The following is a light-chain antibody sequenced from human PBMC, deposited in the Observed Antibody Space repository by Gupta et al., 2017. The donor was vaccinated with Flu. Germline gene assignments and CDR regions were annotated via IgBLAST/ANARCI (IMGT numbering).Light chain of an antibody. V-gene: IGKV3-15*01. CDR1: QSVSSY. CDR2: SAT. Sequence: EIVMTQSPATLSVSPGDRATLSCRASQSVSSYLAWYQQKPGQAPRLLIYSATTRATGIPARFSGSGSGTEFTLTISSLQSEDFAVYYCQQYKNWPPLTFGGGTKEEI. CDR3: QQYKNWPPLT. J-gene: IGKJ4*01.